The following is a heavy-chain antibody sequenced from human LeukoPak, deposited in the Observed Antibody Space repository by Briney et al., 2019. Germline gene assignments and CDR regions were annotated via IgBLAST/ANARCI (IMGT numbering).Heavy chain of an antibody. J-gene: IGHJ4*02. CDR3: ARESFAARWD. D-gene: IGHD6-6*01. V-gene: IGHV3-7*01. CDR1: GFTFSTYW. CDR2: IKEDGSEK. Sequence: GGSLRLSCAASGFTFSTYWMSRVRQAPGKGLEWVANIKEDGSEKYYVDSVKGRFTVSRDNAKNSLYLQMNSLRAEDTAVYYCARESFAARWDWGQGTLVTVSS.